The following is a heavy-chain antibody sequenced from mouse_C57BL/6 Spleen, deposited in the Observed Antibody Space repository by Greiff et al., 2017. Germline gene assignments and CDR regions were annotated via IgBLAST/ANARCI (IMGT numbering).Heavy chain of an antibody. CDR1: GYAFSSSW. V-gene: IGHV1-82*01. CDR3: ARIPPITAVVAYYCDD. CDR2: IYPGDGDT. D-gene: IGHD1-1*01. J-gene: IGHJ2*01. Sequence: QVQLKQSGPELVKPGASVKISCKASGYAFSSSWMNWVKQRPGKGLEWIGRIYPGDGDTNYNGKFKGKATLTADKSSSTAYMQLSSLTSEDSAVYFCARIPPITAVVAYYCDDWGQGTTLTVSS.